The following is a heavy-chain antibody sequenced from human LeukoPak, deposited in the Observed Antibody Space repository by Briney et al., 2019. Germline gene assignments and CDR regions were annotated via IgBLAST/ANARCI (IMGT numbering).Heavy chain of an antibody. V-gene: IGHV3-43*02. Sequence: PGGSLRLSCAASGFTFHDYAIQWVRQAPGKGLEWVSLISGDGDSTYYADSVKGRFTMSRDNSRNSVYLQMNSLRSEDTALYYCAKDSLEAAGNFDCWGQGTLVTVSP. CDR2: ISGDGDST. J-gene: IGHJ4*02. CDR3: AKDSLEAAGNFDC. CDR1: GFTFHDYA. D-gene: IGHD6-13*01.